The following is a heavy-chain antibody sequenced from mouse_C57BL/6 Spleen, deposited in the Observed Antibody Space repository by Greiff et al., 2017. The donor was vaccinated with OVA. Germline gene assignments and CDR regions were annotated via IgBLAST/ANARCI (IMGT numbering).Heavy chain of an antibody. D-gene: IGHD1-1*01. J-gene: IGHJ2*01. CDR1: GFNIKDDY. Sequence: EVQGVESGAELVRPGASVKLSCTASGFNIKDDYMHWVKQRPEQGLEWIGWIDPENGDTEYASKFQGKATITADTSSNTAYLQLSSLTSEDTAVYYCTPGSSDWGQGTTLTVSS. CDR3: TPGSSD. V-gene: IGHV14-4*01. CDR2: IDPENGDT.